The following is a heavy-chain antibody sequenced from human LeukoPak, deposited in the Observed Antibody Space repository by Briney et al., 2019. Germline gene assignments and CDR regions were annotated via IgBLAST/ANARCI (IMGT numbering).Heavy chain of an antibody. V-gene: IGHV1-18*01. D-gene: IGHD6-19*01. CDR1: GYTFTSYG. Sequence: ASVKVSCKASGYTFTSYGISWVRQAPGQGLEWMGWISAYNGNTNYAQKLQGRVTMTTDTSTSTAYMELRSLRSDDTAVYYCARDHLSSRWLVHAFDIWGQGTMVTVSS. CDR3: ARDHLSSRWLVHAFDI. CDR2: ISAYNGNT. J-gene: IGHJ3*02.